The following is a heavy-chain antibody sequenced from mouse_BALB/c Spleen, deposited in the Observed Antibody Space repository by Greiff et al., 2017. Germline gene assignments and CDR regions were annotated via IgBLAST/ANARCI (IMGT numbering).Heavy chain of an antibody. CDR3: ARGGLPLAY. J-gene: IGHJ3*01. CDR1: GYAFSSYW. Sequence: QVQLQQSGAELVRPGSSVKISCKASGYAFSSYWMNWVKQRPGQGLEWIGQIYPGDGDTNYNGKFKGKATLTADKSSSTAYMQLSSLTSEDSAVYFCARGGLPLAYWGQGSLVTVSA. D-gene: IGHD2-2*01. V-gene: IGHV1-80*01. CDR2: IYPGDGDT.